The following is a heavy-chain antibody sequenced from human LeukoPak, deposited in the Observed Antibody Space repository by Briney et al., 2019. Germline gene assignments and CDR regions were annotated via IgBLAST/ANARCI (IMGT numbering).Heavy chain of an antibody. CDR2: ILLGGRIQ. J-gene: IGHJ2*01. V-gene: IGHV3-30*04. D-gene: IGHD5-18*01. Sequence: PGRGLRLSCAASGFTFSSSAMHWVRQAPDKGLEWVAVILLGGRIQYYADSVKGRLSISRDNSKNTLFLQMNKLRVEDTAVYYCARGADTALVKLHPKTWFCDLWGRGTRVTSSS. CDR1: GFTFSSSA. CDR3: ARGADTALVKLHPKTWFCDL.